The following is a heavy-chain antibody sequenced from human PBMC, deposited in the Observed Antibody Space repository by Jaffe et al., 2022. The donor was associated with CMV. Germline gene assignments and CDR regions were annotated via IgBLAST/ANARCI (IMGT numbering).Heavy chain of an antibody. J-gene: IGHJ6*02. CDR3: ARKYSSSSQSYYYGMDV. D-gene: IGHD6-6*01. CDR2: IYPGDSDT. CDR1: GYSFTSYW. Sequence: EVQLVQSGAEVKKPGESLKISCKGSGYSFTSYWIGWVRQMPGKGLEWMGIIYPGDSDTRYSPSFQGQVTISADKSISTAYLQWSSLKASDTAMYYCARKYSSSSQSYYYGMDVWGQGTTVTVSS. V-gene: IGHV5-51*01.